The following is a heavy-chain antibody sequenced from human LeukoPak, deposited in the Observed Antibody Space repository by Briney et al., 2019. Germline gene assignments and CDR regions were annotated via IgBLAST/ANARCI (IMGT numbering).Heavy chain of an antibody. Sequence: GESPVISCKGSGYSFTDYWIAWVRQMPGKGLEWLGIIYPGDSDTRYSPSFQGHVTISADKSISTAYLHWSSLKASDTAMYYCARHESKGYIASTFDYWGQGTLVTVSA. V-gene: IGHV5-51*01. CDR3: ARHESKGYIASTFDY. J-gene: IGHJ4*02. D-gene: IGHD5-24*01. CDR1: GYSFTDYW. CDR2: IYPGDSDT.